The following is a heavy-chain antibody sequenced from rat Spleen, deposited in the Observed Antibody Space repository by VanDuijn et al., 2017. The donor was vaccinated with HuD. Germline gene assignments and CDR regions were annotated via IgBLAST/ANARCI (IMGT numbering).Heavy chain of an antibody. CDR3: TTEGYYYAFDY. J-gene: IGHJ2*01. CDR2: IIYDGSGT. CDR1: GFTFSDYS. Sequence: EVQLVESGGGLVQPGRSLKLSCAASGFTFSDYSMAWVRQAPKKGPEWVATIIYDGSGTYYRDSVRGRFTISRDNAKSTLYLQMDSLRSEDTATYYCTTEGYYYAFDYWGQGVMVTVSS. D-gene: IGHD1-4*01. V-gene: IGHV5S10*01.